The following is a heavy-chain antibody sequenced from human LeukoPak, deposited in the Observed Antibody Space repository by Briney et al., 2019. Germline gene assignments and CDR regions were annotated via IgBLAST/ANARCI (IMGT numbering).Heavy chain of an antibody. V-gene: IGHV3-33*01. CDR3: ARDHVIKQAPPGY. Sequence: GGSLRLSCAASGFTFTNYGRHWVRQAPGKGLEWVAVVWFDGTNKYYADSVKGRFTISRDNSKNTVYLQMNSLRAEDTAVYYCARDHVIKQAPPGYWGQGTLVTVSS. CDR1: GFTFTNYG. J-gene: IGHJ4*02. D-gene: IGHD3-10*01. CDR2: VWFDGTNK.